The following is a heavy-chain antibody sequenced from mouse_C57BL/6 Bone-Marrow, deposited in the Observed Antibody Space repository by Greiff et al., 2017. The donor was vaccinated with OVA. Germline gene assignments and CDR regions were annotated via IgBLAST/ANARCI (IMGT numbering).Heavy chain of an antibody. CDR1: GFSFNTYA. CDR2: IRSKSNNYAT. Sequence: EVQLVESGGGLVQPKGSLKLSCAASGFSFNTYAMNWVRQAPGKGLEWVARIRSKSNNYATYYADSVKDRVTISRDDSESMLYLQMNNLKTEDTAMYYCVRPDYYYGSSYAMDYWGQGTSVTVSS. D-gene: IGHD1-1*01. CDR3: VRPDYYYGSSYAMDY. V-gene: IGHV10-1*01. J-gene: IGHJ4*01.